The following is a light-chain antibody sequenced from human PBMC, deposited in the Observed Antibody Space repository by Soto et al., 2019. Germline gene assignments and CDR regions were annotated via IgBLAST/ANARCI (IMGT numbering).Light chain of an antibody. J-gene: IGKJ5*01. CDR1: QSISTY. CDR3: QHYDSLPIT. CDR2: DAS. Sequence: EIVLTQSPATLSLSPGERATLSCRASQSISTYLAWYQQKPGQAPRLLIYDASNRAPGIPARISGRGSGTDFTLTISRLEPEDFAVFYCQHYDSLPITFGQGTRLEIK. V-gene: IGKV3-11*01.